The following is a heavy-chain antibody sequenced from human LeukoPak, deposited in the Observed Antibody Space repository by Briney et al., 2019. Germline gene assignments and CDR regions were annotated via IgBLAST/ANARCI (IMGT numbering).Heavy chain of an antibody. CDR3: ATPYCSSSSCYHAFDM. CDR2: IIPILVTA. D-gene: IGHD2-2*01. V-gene: IGHV1-69*13. CDR1: GATFNSYN. J-gene: IGHJ3*02. Sequence: SVKVSCKVSGATFNSYNINWVRQASGQRPEWMGAIIPILVTANYAEDFQGRVTISADESTTTAYMELSSLTPEDTGIYYCATPYCSSSSCYHAFDMWGQGTTVTVSS.